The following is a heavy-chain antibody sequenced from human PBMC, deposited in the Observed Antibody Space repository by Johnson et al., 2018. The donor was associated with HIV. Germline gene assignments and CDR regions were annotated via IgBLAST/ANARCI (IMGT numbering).Heavy chain of an antibody. CDR2: IKSKTDGGTT. D-gene: IGHD3-22*01. CDR3: TTKDYYYYDSSGYYLDAFDI. V-gene: IGHV3-15*01. J-gene: IGHJ3*02. Sequence: VQVVESGGGVVRPGGSLRLSCAASGFTFDDYAMNWVRQAPGKGLEWVGRIKSKTDGGTTDYAAPVKGRFTISRDDSKNTLYLQMNSLKTEDTTVYYCTTKDYYYYDSSGYYLDAFDIWGQGTMVTVSS. CDR1: GFTFDDYA.